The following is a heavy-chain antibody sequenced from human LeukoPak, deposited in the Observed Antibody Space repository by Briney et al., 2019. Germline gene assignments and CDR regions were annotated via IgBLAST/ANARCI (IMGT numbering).Heavy chain of an antibody. J-gene: IGHJ4*02. CDR2: IYYSGST. V-gene: IGHV4-30-4*01. CDR3: ARGTTVTLLDY. Sequence: EWIGYIYYSGSTYYNPSLKSRVTISVDTSKNQFSLKLSSVTAADTAVYYCARGTTVTLLDYWGQGTLVTVSS. D-gene: IGHD4-17*01.